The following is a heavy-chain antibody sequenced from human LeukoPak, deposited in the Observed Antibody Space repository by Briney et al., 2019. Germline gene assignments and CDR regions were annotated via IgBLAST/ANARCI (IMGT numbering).Heavy chain of an antibody. CDR2: ISWNSGSI. D-gene: IGHD1-26*01. CDR3: AKGEVGATPGAFDY. J-gene: IGHJ4*02. CDR1: GFTFDDYA. Sequence: GRSLRLSCAASGFTFDDYAMHWVRQAPGKGLEWVSGISWNSGSIGYADSVKGRFTISRDNAKNSLYLQMNSLRAEDTALYYCAKGEVGATPGAFDYWGQGTLVTVSS. V-gene: IGHV3-9*01.